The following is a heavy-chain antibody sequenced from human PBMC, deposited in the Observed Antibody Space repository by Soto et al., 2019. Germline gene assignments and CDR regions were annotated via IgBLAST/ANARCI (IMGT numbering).Heavy chain of an antibody. J-gene: IGHJ4*02. CDR2: IYSGGST. CDR1: GFTVSSNY. Sequence: EVQLVESGGGLVQPGGSLRLSCAASGFTVSSNYMSWVRQAPGKGLEWVSVIYSGGSTYYADSVKGRFTISRDNSKNTLYLQMNCLRAEDTAVYYCARGKQWDFFDYWGQGTLVTVSS. V-gene: IGHV3-66*01. CDR3: ARGKQWDFFDY. D-gene: IGHD6-19*01.